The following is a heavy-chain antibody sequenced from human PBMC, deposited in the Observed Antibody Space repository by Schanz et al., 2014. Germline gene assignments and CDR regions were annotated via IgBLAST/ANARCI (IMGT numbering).Heavy chain of an antibody. CDR1: GFTFSDFG. CDR3: TTGGRRGYSHYFYGMDV. J-gene: IGHJ6*02. Sequence: VQLVESGGAVVQPGGSLRLSCAATGFTFSDFGMHWVRQASGKGLEWVGRIKTKTDGGTTDYAAPVKGRFTISRDDSTNTLYLQMNSLKTEDTAVYYCTTGGRRGYSHYFYGMDVWGQGTTVTVSS. D-gene: IGHD5-18*01. CDR2: IKTKTDGGTT. V-gene: IGHV3-15*02.